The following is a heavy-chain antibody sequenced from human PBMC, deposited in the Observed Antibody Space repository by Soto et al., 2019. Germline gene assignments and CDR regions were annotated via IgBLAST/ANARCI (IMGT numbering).Heavy chain of an antibody. CDR3: ARGMSAFDI. J-gene: IGHJ3*02. CDR2: IKQDGSEK. CDR1: GFTFSGYW. V-gene: IGHV3-7*03. Sequence: GGSLRLSCAASGFTFSGYWMSWVRQAPGKGLEWVANIKQDGSEKYYVDSVKGRFTISRDNAKNSLYLQMNSLRAEDTAVYYCARGMSAFDIWGQGTMVTVSS.